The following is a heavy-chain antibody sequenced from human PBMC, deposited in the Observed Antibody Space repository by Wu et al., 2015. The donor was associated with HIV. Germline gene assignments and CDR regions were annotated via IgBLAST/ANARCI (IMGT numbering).Heavy chain of an antibody. V-gene: IGHV1-46*01. Sequence: QVQLVQSGAEVKKPGASVKVSCKTSGYTFTTKYIHWVRQAPGQGLEWMGIINPGGGSPNYAQKFQDRVIMTRDTSTSTVYMELRSLRSEDTAVYYCATDGDYISGSVYWGQGTLVTVSS. CDR1: GYTFTTKY. D-gene: IGHD6-19*01. J-gene: IGHJ4*02. CDR3: ATDGDYISGSVY. CDR2: INPGGGSP.